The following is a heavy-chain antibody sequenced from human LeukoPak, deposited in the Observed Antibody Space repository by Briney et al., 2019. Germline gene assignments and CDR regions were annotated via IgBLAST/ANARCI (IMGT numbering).Heavy chain of an antibody. Sequence: GGSLRLSCAASGFTFDDYAMHWVRQAPGKGLEWVSGISWNSGSIGYADSVKGRFTISRDNAKNSLYLQMNSLRAEDTALYYCAKNRRSTSSDAFDIWGQGTMVTVSS. J-gene: IGHJ3*02. CDR3: AKNRRSTSSDAFDI. CDR1: GFTFDDYA. CDR2: ISWNSGSI. V-gene: IGHV3-9*01. D-gene: IGHD2-2*01.